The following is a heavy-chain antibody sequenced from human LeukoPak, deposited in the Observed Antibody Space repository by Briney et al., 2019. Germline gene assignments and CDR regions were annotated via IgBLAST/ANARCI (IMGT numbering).Heavy chain of an antibody. D-gene: IGHD3-16*02. V-gene: IGHV1-18*01. CDR2: ISAYNGNT. J-gene: IGHJ6*03. Sequence: ASVKVSCKASGYTFTSYAMNWVRQAPGQGLEWMGWISAYNGNTNYAQKLQGRVTMTTDTSTSTAYMELRSLRSDDTAVYYCARVEQLIVSDYYMDVWGKGTTVTISS. CDR1: GYTFTSYA. CDR3: ARVEQLIVSDYYMDV.